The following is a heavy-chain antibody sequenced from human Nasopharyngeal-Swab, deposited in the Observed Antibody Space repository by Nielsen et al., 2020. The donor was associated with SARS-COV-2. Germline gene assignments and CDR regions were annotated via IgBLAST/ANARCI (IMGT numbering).Heavy chain of an antibody. CDR2: ISSSSSYI. D-gene: IGHD3-3*01. Sequence: ESLKISCAASGFTFSSYSMNWVRQAPGKGLEWVSSISSSSSYIYYADSVKGRFTISRDNAKNSLYLQMNSLRAEDTAVYYCARDLPTDYDFWSGYFDYWGQGTLVTVSS. J-gene: IGHJ4*02. CDR3: ARDLPTDYDFWSGYFDY. V-gene: IGHV3-21*01. CDR1: GFTFSSYS.